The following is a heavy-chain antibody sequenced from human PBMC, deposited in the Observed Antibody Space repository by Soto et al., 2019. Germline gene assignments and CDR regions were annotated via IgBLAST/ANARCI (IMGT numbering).Heavy chain of an antibody. CDR1: GFTFSSYA. D-gene: IGHD6-13*01. CDR2: ISGSGGST. Sequence: GGSLRLSCAASGFTFSSYAMSWVRQAPGKGLEWVSAISGSGGSTYYADSVKGRFTISRDNSKNTLYLQMHSLRAEDTAVYYCAKCFEQQPLYYAFDIWGQGTMVTVSS. J-gene: IGHJ3*02. CDR3: AKCFEQQPLYYAFDI. V-gene: IGHV3-23*01.